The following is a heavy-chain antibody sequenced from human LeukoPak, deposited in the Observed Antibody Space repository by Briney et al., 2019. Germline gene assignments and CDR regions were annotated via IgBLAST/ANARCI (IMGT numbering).Heavy chain of an antibody. CDR2: IIPIFGTA. CDR3: ASTLYYYDSSGYTGDAFDI. D-gene: IGHD3-22*01. CDR1: GGTFSSYA. V-gene: IGHV1-69*05. J-gene: IGHJ3*02. Sequence: SVKVSCKASGGTFSSYAISWVRQAPGQGLEWMGAIIPIFGTANYAQKFQGRVTMTRDTSISTAYMELSRLRSDDTAVYYCASTLYYYDSSGYTGDAFDIWGQGTMVTVSS.